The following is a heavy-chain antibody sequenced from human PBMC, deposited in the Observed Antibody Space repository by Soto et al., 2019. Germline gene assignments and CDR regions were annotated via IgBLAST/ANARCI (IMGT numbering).Heavy chain of an antibody. D-gene: IGHD3-3*01. J-gene: IGHJ4*02. V-gene: IGHV3-11*01. CDR1: GYTFSDYY. CDR3: ASHYDLWTGYLSPVDY. Sequence: QVHLVESGGDLVKPGGSLRLSCAASGYTFSDYYLSWIRQAPGKGLEWISYIDTSSTKIYYADSVRGRFTISRDNGKNSLFLEMNNLRVEDTAVYFCASHYDLWTGYLSPVDYWGRGTLVTVSS. CDR2: IDTSSTKI.